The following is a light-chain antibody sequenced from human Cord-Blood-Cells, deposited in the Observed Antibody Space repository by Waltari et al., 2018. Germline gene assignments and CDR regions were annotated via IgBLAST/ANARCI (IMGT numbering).Light chain of an antibody. Sequence: EIVFTQSPGTLSLSPGERATLSCRASQSVSSSYLAWYQQKPGQAPRLRIYGASSRATGIPDRFSGSGSGTEFTLTISSLQSEDFAVYYCQQYNNWPPYTFGQGTKLEIK. CDR3: QQYNNWPPYT. CDR1: QSVSSSY. J-gene: IGKJ2*01. CDR2: GAS. V-gene: IGKV3-20*01.